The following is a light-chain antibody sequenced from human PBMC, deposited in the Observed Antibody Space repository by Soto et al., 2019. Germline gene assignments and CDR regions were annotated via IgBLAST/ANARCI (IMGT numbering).Light chain of an antibody. CDR2: DAS. V-gene: IGKV3-20*01. Sequence: EIVLTQSPGTLSLSPGERATLSCRASQSVSSSYLAWYQQKPGQAPRLLIYDASIRATGIPDRFSGSGSETDFTLTISRLEPEDFALYYCQQYGSSAPITFGQGTRLEIK. CDR3: QQYGSSAPIT. CDR1: QSVSSSY. J-gene: IGKJ5*01.